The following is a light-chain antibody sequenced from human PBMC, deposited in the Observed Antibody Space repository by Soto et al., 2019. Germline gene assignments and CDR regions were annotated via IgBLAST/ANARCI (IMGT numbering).Light chain of an antibody. Sequence: QSALTQPASVSGAPGQSIAISCTGTSSDVGGYNYVSWYQQHPGKAPKFMIYDVSKRPSGVSDRFSGSKSGNTASLTISGLQAEDDADYYCCSYAGSYTYVFGTGTKVTVL. CDR2: DVS. V-gene: IGLV2-14*03. CDR1: SSDVGGYNY. CDR3: CSYAGSYTYV. J-gene: IGLJ1*01.